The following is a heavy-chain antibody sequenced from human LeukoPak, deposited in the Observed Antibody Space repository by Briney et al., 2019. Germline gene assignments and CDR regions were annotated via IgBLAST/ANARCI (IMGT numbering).Heavy chain of an antibody. CDR2: IIPIFGTA. Sequence: SVKVSCKASGGTFSSYAISWVRQAPGQGLEWMGGIIPIFGTANYAQKFQGRVTITADESTSTAYMELSSLRSEDTAVYYCTREGVYSPDGSSYHRDAFDIWGQGTVVTVSS. D-gene: IGHD3-22*01. CDR1: GGTFSSYA. V-gene: IGHV1-69*13. CDR3: TREGVYSPDGSSYHRDAFDI. J-gene: IGHJ3*02.